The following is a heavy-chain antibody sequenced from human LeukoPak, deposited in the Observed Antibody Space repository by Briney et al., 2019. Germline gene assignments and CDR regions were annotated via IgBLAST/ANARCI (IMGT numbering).Heavy chain of an antibody. Sequence: GGSLRLSCAASGFTFSDYAMSWVRQAPGKGLEWVAVIWYDGSNKYYADSVKGRFTISRDNSKNTLYLQMNSLRAEDTAVYYCASPMVRGVIIPDYWGQGTLVTVSS. D-gene: IGHD3-10*01. V-gene: IGHV3-33*08. CDR3: ASPMVRGVIIPDY. CDR2: IWYDGSNK. J-gene: IGHJ4*02. CDR1: GFTFSDYA.